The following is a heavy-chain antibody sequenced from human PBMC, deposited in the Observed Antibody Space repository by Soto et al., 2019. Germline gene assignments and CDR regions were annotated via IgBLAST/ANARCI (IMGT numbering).Heavy chain of an antibody. Sequence: EVQLLESGGGLVQPGGSLRLSCAASGFTFGSHDMSWVRQAPGKVLEWVSSISVSDPDTYYADSVKCRFTLSRDISKNTLFLQMDSLRAEDTALYYCTKGTWLDIWGQGTMVTVSS. CDR2: ISVSDPDT. D-gene: IGHD6-19*01. J-gene: IGHJ3*02. CDR1: GFTFGSHD. CDR3: TKGTWLDI. V-gene: IGHV3-23*01.